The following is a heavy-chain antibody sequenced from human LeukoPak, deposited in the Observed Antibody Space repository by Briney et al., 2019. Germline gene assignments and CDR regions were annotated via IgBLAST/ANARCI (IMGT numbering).Heavy chain of an antibody. J-gene: IGHJ4*02. CDR2: IYYSGST. D-gene: IGHD5-12*01. V-gene: IGHV4-59*01. CDR1: GGSISSYY. CDR3: AGESKYSGYETYFDY. Sequence: SETLSLTCTVSGGSISSYYWSWIRQPPGKGLEWIGYIYYSGSTNYNPSLKSRVTISVDTSKNQFSLKLSSVTAADTAVYYCAGESKYSGYETYFDYWGQGTLVTVSS.